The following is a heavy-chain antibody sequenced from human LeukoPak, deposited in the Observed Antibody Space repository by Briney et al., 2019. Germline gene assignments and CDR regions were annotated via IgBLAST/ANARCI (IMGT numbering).Heavy chain of an antibody. CDR1: GGSISSYY. V-gene: IGHV4-4*07. Sequence: ASETLSLTCTVSGGSISSYYWSWIRQPAGKGLEWIGRIYTSGSTNYNPSLKSRVTMSVDTSKNQFSLKLSSVTAADTAVYYCAGPGVVVIATSFAFDIWGQGTMVTVSS. CDR2: IYTSGST. J-gene: IGHJ3*02. CDR3: AGPGVVVIATSFAFDI. D-gene: IGHD2-21*01.